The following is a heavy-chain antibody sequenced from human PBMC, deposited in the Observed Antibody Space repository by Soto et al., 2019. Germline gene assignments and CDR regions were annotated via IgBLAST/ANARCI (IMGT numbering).Heavy chain of an antibody. CDR2: IYYSGST. Sequence: SETLSLTCTVSGGSISSYYWSWIRQPPGKGLEWIGYIYYSGSTNYNPSLKSRVTISVDTSKNQFSLKLSSVTAADTAVYYCARDYHNSFDYWGQGTLVTVSS. J-gene: IGHJ4*02. CDR1: GGSISSYY. CDR3: ARDYHNSFDY. D-gene: IGHD2-2*01. V-gene: IGHV4-59*01.